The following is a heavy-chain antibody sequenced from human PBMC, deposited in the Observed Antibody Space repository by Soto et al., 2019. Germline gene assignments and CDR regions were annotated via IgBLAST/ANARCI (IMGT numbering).Heavy chain of an antibody. D-gene: IGHD5-18*01. Sequence: GGSLRLSCAASGFTFGSYAMSWVRQAPGKGLEWVSAISGSGGSAYYADSVKGRFTISRDNSKNTLYLQMNSLRAEDTAVYYCAKDLESGNTAMVTVLDYWGQGTLVTVSS. CDR1: GFTFGSYA. V-gene: IGHV3-23*01. CDR2: ISGSGGSA. CDR3: AKDLESGNTAMVTVLDY. J-gene: IGHJ4*02.